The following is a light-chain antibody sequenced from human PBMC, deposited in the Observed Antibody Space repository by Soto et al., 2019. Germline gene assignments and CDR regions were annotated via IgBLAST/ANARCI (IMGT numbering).Light chain of an antibody. Sequence: IQLTQSPSSLSASVGDRVTITCRASQGISSYLAWYQQKPGKAPKLLIYKASSLESGVPSRFSGSGSGTEFTLTISSLQPDDFATYYCQQYNIYSWTFGQGTKVDTK. J-gene: IGKJ1*01. V-gene: IGKV1-5*03. CDR2: KAS. CDR3: QQYNIYSWT. CDR1: QGISSY.